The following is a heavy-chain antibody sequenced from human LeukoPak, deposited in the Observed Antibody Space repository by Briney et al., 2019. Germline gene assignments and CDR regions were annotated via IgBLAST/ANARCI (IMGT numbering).Heavy chain of an antibody. D-gene: IGHD4-23*01. J-gene: IGHJ4*02. CDR1: GGSFSGYY. V-gene: IGHV4-34*01. Sequence: SETLSLTCAVYGGSFSGYYWSWIRQPPGKGLEWIGEINHSGSTNYNPSLKSRVTISVDTSKNQFSLKLSSVTAADTAVYYCAREPSHGGHDYWGQGTLVTVSS. CDR2: INHSGST. CDR3: AREPSHGGHDY.